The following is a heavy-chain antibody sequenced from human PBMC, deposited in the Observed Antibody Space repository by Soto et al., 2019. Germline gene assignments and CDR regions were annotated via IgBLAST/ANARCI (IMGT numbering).Heavy chain of an antibody. CDR2: IKRKIDGEET. CDR3: TTGSVEGV. Sequence: EVKLVESGGGLLKPGGSLRLSCAASGFSFSNAWMNWVRQAPGKGLEWVGRIKRKIDGEETDYAGPVKGRFTVFRDDSKSALYLQMNSLKGDDTAVYYCTTGSVEGVWGQGTTVTVS. D-gene: IGHD2-15*01. J-gene: IGHJ6*02. CDR1: GFSFSNAW. V-gene: IGHV3-15*07.